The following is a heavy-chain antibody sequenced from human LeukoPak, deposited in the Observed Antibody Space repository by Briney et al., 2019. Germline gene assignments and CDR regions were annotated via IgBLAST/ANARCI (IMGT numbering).Heavy chain of an antibody. D-gene: IGHD5-18*01. V-gene: IGHV3-73*01. CDR1: GFTFSGSA. Sequence: GGSLRLSCAASGFTFSGSAMHWVRQASGKGLEWVGRIRSKANSYATAYAASVKGRFTISRDDSKNTLYLQMNSLRAEDTAVYYCARRGYLGHFDCWGQGTLVTVSS. J-gene: IGHJ4*02. CDR2: IRSKANSYAT. CDR3: ARRGYLGHFDC.